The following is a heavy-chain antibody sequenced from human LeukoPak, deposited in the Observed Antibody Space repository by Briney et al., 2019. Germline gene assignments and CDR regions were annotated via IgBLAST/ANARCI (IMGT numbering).Heavy chain of an antibody. J-gene: IGHJ4*02. CDR2: IYYSGST. Sequence: SETLSLTCTVSGGAISSYYWGWIRQPPGKGLEWIGSIYYSGSTYYNPSLKSRVTISVDTSKNQFSLKLSSVTAADTAVYYCAKDPHPAKEAAAGHFDYWGQGTLVTVSS. V-gene: IGHV4-39*07. D-gene: IGHD6-13*01. CDR3: AKDPHPAKEAAAGHFDY. CDR1: GGAISSYY.